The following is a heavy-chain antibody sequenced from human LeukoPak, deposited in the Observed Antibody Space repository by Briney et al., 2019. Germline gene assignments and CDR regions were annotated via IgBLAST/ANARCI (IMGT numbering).Heavy chain of an antibody. D-gene: IGHD3-3*01. CDR2: IKQDGSEK. CDR1: GFTFSSYW. V-gene: IGHV3-7*01. J-gene: IGHJ5*02. CDR3: ARDHHPSGSLDWLFPNWFDP. Sequence: GGSLRLSCAASGFTFSSYWMSWVRQARGKGVEWVANIKQDGSEKYYVDSVKGRFTISRDNAKNSLYLQMNSLRAEDTAVYYCARDHHPSGSLDWLFPNWFDPWGQGTLVTVSS.